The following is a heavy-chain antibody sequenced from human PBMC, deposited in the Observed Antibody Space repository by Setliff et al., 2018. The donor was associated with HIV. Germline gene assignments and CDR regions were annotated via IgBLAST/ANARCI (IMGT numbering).Heavy chain of an antibody. V-gene: IGHV4-4*09. J-gene: IGHJ6*02. CDR1: GDSINKYY. D-gene: IGHD1-26*01. Sequence: SETLSLTCTVSGDSINKYYWSWIRQPPGKGLEWIGFIYISGSTMYSPSLKSRVTMSLDTSKNQVSLKLTSVTAADTAVYYCARRSIVGSTRGYYYYALDVWGQGTTVTVSS. CDR2: IYISGST. CDR3: ARRSIVGSTRGYYYYALDV.